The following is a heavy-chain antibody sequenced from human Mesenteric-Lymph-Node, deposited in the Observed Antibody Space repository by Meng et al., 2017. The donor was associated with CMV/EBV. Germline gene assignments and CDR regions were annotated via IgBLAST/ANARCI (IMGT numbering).Heavy chain of an antibody. Sequence: WGLGLLKPSETLPLPFTVDGGSLGGYYWSWIRQPPGKGLEWIGEINHSGSTNYNPSLMSRVTISVDTSKNQFSLKLSSVTAADTAVYYCARHQRWLKSEGGFNYWGQGTLVTVSS. J-gene: IGHJ4*02. CDR2: INHSGST. CDR3: ARHQRWLKSEGGFNY. D-gene: IGHD4-23*01. CDR1: GGSLGGYY. V-gene: IGHV4-34*01.